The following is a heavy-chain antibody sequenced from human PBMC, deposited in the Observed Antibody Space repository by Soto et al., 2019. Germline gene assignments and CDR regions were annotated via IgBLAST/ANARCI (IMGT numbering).Heavy chain of an antibody. Sequence: SETLSLTCTVSGGSVSSGSYYWSWIRQPPGKGLEWIGYIYHSGGTYYNPSPKSRVTISVDTPQKLFSLKLSSVTAADTAVYYCARLPYSYSGYDETYFDYWGQGTLVTVSS. V-gene: IGHV4-61*01. CDR3: ARLPYSYSGYDETYFDY. CDR2: IYHSGGT. J-gene: IGHJ4*02. CDR1: GGSVSSGSYY. D-gene: IGHD5-12*01.